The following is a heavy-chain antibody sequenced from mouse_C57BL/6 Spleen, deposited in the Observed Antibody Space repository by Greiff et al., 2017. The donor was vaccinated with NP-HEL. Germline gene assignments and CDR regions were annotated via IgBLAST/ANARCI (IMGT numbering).Heavy chain of an antibody. D-gene: IGHD1-1*01. CDR2: IYSGSSSI. CDR3: ASQGSSYRYFDV. CDR1: GFTFSDYG. J-gene: IGHJ1*03. V-gene: IGHV5-17*01. Sequence: EVMLVESGGGLVKPGGSLKLSCAASGFTFSDYGMHWVRQAPEKGLEWVAYIYSGSSSIYYADTVKGRFTISRDNAKNTLFLQMTSLRSEDTAMYYCASQGSSYRYFDVWGTGTTVTVSS.